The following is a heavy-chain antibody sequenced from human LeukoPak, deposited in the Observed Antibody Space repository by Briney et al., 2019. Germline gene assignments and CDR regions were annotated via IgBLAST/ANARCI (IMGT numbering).Heavy chain of an antibody. CDR3: ARDWSGSYFGWFDP. D-gene: IGHD1-26*01. CDR1: GGSISSGSYY. CDR2: IYTSGST. Sequence: SQTLSLTCTVSGGSISSGSYYWSWIRQPAGKGLEWIGRIYTSGSTNYNPSLKSRVTISVDTSKNQFSLKLSSVTAAGTAVYYCARDWSGSYFGWFDPWGQGTLVTVSS. J-gene: IGHJ5*02. V-gene: IGHV4-61*02.